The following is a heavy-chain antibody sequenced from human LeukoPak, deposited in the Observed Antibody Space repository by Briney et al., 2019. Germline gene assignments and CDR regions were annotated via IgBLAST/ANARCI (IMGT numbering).Heavy chain of an antibody. CDR1: GGTFSSYA. J-gene: IGHJ6*02. Sequence: SVKVSCKASGGTFSSYAISWVRQAPGQGLEWMGRVIPILGIANYAQKFQGRVTITADKSTSTAYMELSSLRSEDTAVYYCARGGGGHYDMDVWGQGTTASVCS. CDR3: ARGGGGHYDMDV. CDR2: VIPILGIA. D-gene: IGHD4-23*01. V-gene: IGHV1-69*04.